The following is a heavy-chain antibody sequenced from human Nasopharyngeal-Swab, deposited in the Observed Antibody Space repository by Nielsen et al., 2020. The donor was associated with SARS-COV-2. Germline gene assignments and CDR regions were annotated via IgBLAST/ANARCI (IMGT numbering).Heavy chain of an antibody. CDR3: AKEGIAVAAGSWFDP. CDR2: INSDGSST. V-gene: IGHV3-74*01. J-gene: IGHJ5*02. CDR1: GFTFSSYW. Sequence: GESLKISCAASGFTFSSYWMHWVRQAPGKGLVWVSRINSDGSSTSYADSVKGRFTISRDNAKNTLYLQMNSLRAEDTAVYYCAKEGIAVAAGSWFDPWGQGTLVTVSS. D-gene: IGHD6-19*01.